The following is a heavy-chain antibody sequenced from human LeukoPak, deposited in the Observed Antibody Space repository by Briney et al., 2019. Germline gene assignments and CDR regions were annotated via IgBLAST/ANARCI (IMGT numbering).Heavy chain of an antibody. CDR1: GGSISSYY. CDR2: IYYSGST. V-gene: IGHV4-39*07. J-gene: IGHJ5*02. CDR3: ARDTCGGDCANWFDP. Sequence: SETLSLTCTVSGGSISSYYWSWIRQPPGKGLEWIGSIYYSGSTYYNPSLKSRVTISVDTSKNQFSLKLSSVTAADTAVYYCARDTCGGDCANWFDPWGQGTLVTVSS. D-gene: IGHD2-21*02.